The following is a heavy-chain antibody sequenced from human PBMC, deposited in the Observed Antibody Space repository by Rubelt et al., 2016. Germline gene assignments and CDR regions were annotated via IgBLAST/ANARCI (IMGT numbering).Heavy chain of an antibody. Sequence: QLQLQESGPGLVKPSETLSLTCTVSGGSISSRSYYWGWIRQPPGKGLEWIGSIYYSGSTYYNPSLKSRVTISVDTSKNHVSLRLSSVTAADTAVYYCASSTVTSRYWYFDLWGRGTLVTVSS. D-gene: IGHD4-17*01. CDR1: GGSISSRSYY. CDR3: ASSTVTSRYWYFDL. V-gene: IGHV4-39*02. CDR2: IYYSGST. J-gene: IGHJ2*01.